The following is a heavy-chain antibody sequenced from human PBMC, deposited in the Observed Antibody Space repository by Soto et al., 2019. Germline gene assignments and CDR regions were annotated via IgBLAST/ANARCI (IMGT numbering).Heavy chain of an antibody. Sequence: GGSLRLSCAASGFTFSSYGMHWVRQAPGKGLEWVAVISYDGSNKYYADSVKGRFTISRDNSKNTLYLQMNSLRAEDTAVYYCAKHGYYDSSGAIFDYWGQGTLVTVSS. D-gene: IGHD3-22*01. CDR3: AKHGYYDSSGAIFDY. CDR2: ISYDGSNK. CDR1: GFTFSSYG. V-gene: IGHV3-30*18. J-gene: IGHJ4*02.